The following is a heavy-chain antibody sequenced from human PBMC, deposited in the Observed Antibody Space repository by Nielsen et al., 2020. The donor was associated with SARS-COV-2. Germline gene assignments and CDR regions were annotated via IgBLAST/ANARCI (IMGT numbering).Heavy chain of an antibody. CDR3: ARVSGSAWYFDY. Sequence: GESLKISCAASGFIFSTYWMSWVRQAPGKGLEWVANIKQDGSERYYVDSVKGRFTISRDNVKNSLYLQMNSLRAKDTAVYYCARVSGSAWYFDYWGQGTLVTVSS. D-gene: IGHD5-12*01. CDR1: GFIFSTYW. V-gene: IGHV3-7*03. J-gene: IGHJ4*02. CDR2: IKQDGSER.